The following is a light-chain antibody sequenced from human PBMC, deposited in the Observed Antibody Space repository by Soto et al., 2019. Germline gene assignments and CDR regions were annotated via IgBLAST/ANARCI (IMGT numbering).Light chain of an antibody. J-gene: IGKJ2*01. CDR2: DAS. V-gene: IGKV3D-20*02. Sequence: EIVLTQSPGTLSLSPGEKATLSCRASQSVSSSNLAWYQQKPGQAPRLLIYDASSRTTGIPARFSGSGSGTDFTLTISSLEPEDFAVYYCQQRSNWPYTFGQGTKLEIK. CDR3: QQRSNWPYT. CDR1: QSVSSSN.